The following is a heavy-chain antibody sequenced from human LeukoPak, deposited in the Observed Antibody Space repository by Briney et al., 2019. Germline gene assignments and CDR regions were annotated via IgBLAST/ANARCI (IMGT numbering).Heavy chain of an antibody. J-gene: IGHJ4*02. CDR2: IYYSGST. CDR1: GGSISSGDYY. D-gene: IGHD3-22*01. Sequence: SETLSLTCTDSGGSISSGDYYWSWIRQPPGKGLEWIGYIYYSGSTYYNPSLKSRVTISVDTSKNQFSLKLSSVTAADTAVYYCARFQYYYDSSGYYPREYWGQGTLVTVSS. CDR3: ARFQYYYDSSGYYPREY. V-gene: IGHV4-30-4*01.